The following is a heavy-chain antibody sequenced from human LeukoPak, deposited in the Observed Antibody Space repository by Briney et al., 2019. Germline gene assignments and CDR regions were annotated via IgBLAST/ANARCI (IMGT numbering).Heavy chain of an antibody. CDR1: GGSINNYY. CDR3: ARRGSSYFGH. D-gene: IGHD3-16*01. Sequence: SETLSLTCTVSGGSINNYYWSWIRQPPGKGLECIGYIFSSGSTNYNPSLKSRVTISVDTSKNQFSLKLTSVTAADTALYYCARRGSSYFGHWGQGTLVTVSS. CDR2: IFSSGST. J-gene: IGHJ4*02. V-gene: IGHV4-4*09.